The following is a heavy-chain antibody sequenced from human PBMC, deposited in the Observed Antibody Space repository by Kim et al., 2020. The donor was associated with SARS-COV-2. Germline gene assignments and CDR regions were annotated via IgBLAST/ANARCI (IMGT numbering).Heavy chain of an antibody. J-gene: IGHJ5*02. Sequence: GESLKISCKGSGYSFTSYWIGWVRQMPGKGLEWMGIIYPGDSDTRYSPSFQGQVTISADKSISTAYLQWSSLKASDTAMYYCARLCDTQKTLLWFGELLYNWFDPWGQGTLVTVSS. CDR3: ARLCDTQKTLLWFGELLYNWFDP. V-gene: IGHV5-51*01. CDR2: IYPGDSDT. CDR1: GYSFTSYW. D-gene: IGHD3-10*01.